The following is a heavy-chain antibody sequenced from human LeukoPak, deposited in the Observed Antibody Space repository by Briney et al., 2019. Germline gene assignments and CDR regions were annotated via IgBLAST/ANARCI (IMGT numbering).Heavy chain of an antibody. CDR3: ARDTAMVPILDY. CDR2: ISSSSSYI. V-gene: IGHV3-21*01. Sequence: GGSLRLSCAASGFTFSSYSMNWVRQAPGKGLEGVSSISSSSSYIYYADSVKGRFTISRDNAKNSLYLQMNSLRAEDTAVYYCARDTAMVPILDYWGQGTLVTVSP. CDR1: GFTFSSYS. D-gene: IGHD5-18*01. J-gene: IGHJ4*02.